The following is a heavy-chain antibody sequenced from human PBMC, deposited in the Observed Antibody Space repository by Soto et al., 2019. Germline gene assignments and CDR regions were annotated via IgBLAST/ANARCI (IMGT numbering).Heavy chain of an antibody. CDR2: ISHDEGNK. V-gene: IGHV3-30-3*01. Sequence: QVQLVESGGGVVQPGRSLRLSCEASGFSLSNHVMHWVRQTPGKGLEWVSLISHDEGNKDYADSVKGRYTISRDISRNTLYLQVNSLRGEDTALYYCARADESSGQAGTFHLWGQGTLVTVSS. D-gene: IGHD3-22*01. CDR3: ARADESSGQAGTFHL. J-gene: IGHJ1*01. CDR1: GFSLSNHV.